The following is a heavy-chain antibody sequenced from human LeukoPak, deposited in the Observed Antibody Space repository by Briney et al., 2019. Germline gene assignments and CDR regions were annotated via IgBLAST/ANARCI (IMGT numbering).Heavy chain of an antibody. CDR3: ARETFTVPFDY. J-gene: IGHJ4*02. CDR1: GFTFDDYA. Sequence: PGRSLRLSCAASGFTFDDYAMHWVRQAPGKGLEWVSGISWNSGSIGYADSVKGRFTISRDNAKNSLYLQMNSLRAEDTALYYCARETFTVPFDYWGQGTLVTVSS. D-gene: IGHD3-16*01. V-gene: IGHV3-9*01. CDR2: ISWNSGSI.